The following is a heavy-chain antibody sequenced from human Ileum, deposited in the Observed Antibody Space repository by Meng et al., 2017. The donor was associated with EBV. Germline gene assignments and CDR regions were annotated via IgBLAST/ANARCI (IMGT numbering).Heavy chain of an antibody. J-gene: IGHJ4*02. CDR2: IHHTDST. V-gene: IGHV4-4*02. CDR1: GGSISSSNW. D-gene: IGHD3-22*01. CDR3: ARESYSDSSGYYSLDY. Sequence: QVLLPESGPGLVQPSGNLSLTCAAHGGSISSSNWGSWVRQAPGKGLGWIGEIHHTDSTNYSPSLKSRVTISVDKSKNQFSLKLSSVTAADTAVYYCARESYSDSSGYYSLDYWGQGSLVTVSS.